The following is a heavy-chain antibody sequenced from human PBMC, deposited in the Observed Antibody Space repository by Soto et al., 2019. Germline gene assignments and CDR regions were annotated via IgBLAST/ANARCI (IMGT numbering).Heavy chain of an antibody. CDR1: GYTFTSYY. J-gene: IGHJ4*02. CDR2: INPSGGST. D-gene: IGHD3-22*01. Sequence: QVQLVQSGAEVKKPGASVKVSCKASGYTFTSYYMHWVRQAPGQGLEWMGIINPSGGSTRYAQKFQGRVTMTRDTSTSTVYMELSSLRSEDTAVYYCARGSMIVVVITEFDYWGQGTLVTVSS. V-gene: IGHV1-46*01. CDR3: ARGSMIVVVITEFDY.